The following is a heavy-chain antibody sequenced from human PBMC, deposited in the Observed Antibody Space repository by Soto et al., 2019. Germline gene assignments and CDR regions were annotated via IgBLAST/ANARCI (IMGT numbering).Heavy chain of an antibody. CDR2: ISGYNDNT. Sequence: QVQLVQSGAEVKKPGASVKVSCKASGYTFTSYGINWVRQAPGQGLEGMGCISGYNDNTNYARRLQGRVSMTTDTATSTAYMELRSLRSDDTAVYYCARNVTRIADSYYGMDVWGQGTTVTVSS. CDR1: GYTFTSYG. D-gene: IGHD2-15*01. V-gene: IGHV1-18*04. CDR3: ARNVTRIADSYYGMDV. J-gene: IGHJ6*02.